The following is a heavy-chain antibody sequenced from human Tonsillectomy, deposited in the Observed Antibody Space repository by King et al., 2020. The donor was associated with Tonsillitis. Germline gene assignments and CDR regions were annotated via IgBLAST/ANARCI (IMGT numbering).Heavy chain of an antibody. CDR3: ARRNILPGDSFYYFYVMDF. J-gene: IGHJ6*02. CDR2: IYYSGTT. V-gene: IGHV4-59*01. CDR1: GGSMSTYY. D-gene: IGHD3-9*01. Sequence: LQLQESGPGLVKPSETLSLTCTVSGGSMSTYYWSWIRQPPGKGLEWIGYIYYSGTTNYNPSLKSRVAISVDTSKNQFSLKLNSVTAADTAVYYCARRNILPGDSFYYFYVMDFWGQGTTVTVSS.